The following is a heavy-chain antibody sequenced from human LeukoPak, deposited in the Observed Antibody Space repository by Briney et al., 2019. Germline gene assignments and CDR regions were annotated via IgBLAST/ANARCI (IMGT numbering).Heavy chain of an antibody. Sequence: ASVKVSCKASGYTFTSYAMHWVRQAPGQRLEWMGWINAGNGNTKYSQKFQGRVTITRDTSASTAYMELSSLRSEDTAVYYCARGLTMVRGAPLGYWGQGTLVTVSS. D-gene: IGHD3-10*01. V-gene: IGHV1-3*01. CDR3: ARGLTMVRGAPLGY. J-gene: IGHJ4*02. CDR2: INAGNGNT. CDR1: GYTFTSYA.